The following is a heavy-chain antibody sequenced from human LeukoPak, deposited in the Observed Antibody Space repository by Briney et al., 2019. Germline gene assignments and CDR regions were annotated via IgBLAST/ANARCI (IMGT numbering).Heavy chain of an antibody. Sequence: SVKVSCKASGGTFSSYAISWVRQAPGQGLEWMGGIIPIFGTANYAQKFQGRVTITTDESTSTAYMELSSLRSDDTAVYYCATYYYDSSGYYRKYFQHWGQGTLVTVSS. CDR2: IIPIFGTA. J-gene: IGHJ1*01. CDR3: ATYYYDSSGYYRKYFQH. CDR1: GGTFSSYA. V-gene: IGHV1-69*05. D-gene: IGHD3-22*01.